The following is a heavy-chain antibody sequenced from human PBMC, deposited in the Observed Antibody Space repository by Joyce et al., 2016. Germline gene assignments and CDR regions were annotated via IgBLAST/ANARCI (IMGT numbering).Heavy chain of an antibody. D-gene: IGHD3-10*01. CDR1: GGTFSSYN. CDR2: IMPIVGTA. CDR3: ARVVSGSYYFVMDV. V-gene: IGHV1-69*01. Sequence: QVQLLQSGAEVKKPGSSVNVSCKASGGTFSSYNISWVRQAPGQGLGWMEGIMPIVGTANIAQKFQGRLTITADESSSTAYMELSSLRSEDTAVYYCARVVSGSYYFVMDVWGQGTTVTVSS. J-gene: IGHJ6*02.